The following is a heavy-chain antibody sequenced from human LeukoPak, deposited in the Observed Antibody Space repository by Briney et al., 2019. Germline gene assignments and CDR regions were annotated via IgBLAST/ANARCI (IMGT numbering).Heavy chain of an antibody. V-gene: IGHV1-2*02. CDR2: ISPNSGGA. Sequence: ASVKVSCKASGYTFTDYYMHWVRQAPGQGREWMGWISPNSGGANYAQKFQGRVTMTRDTSISTAYMELSRLRSDDTAGYYCARDLQTGGMIAFGGVITPGDYWGQGTLVTVSS. D-gene: IGHD3-16*02. CDR3: ARDLQTGGMIAFGGVITPGDY. J-gene: IGHJ4*02. CDR1: GYTFTDYY.